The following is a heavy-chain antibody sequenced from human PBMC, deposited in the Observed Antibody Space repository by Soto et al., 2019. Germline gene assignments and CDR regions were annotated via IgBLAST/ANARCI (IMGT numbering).Heavy chain of an antibody. CDR2: IITLFGTT. CDR1: GDTFKNCV. V-gene: IGHV1-69*01. D-gene: IGHD7-27*01. CDR3: AAELGFGTVSGA. J-gene: IGHJ6*04. Sequence: QVQVVQSGVEVRSPGSSVKVSCKASGDTFKNCVISWVRQAPGQGLEWMGVIITLFGTTDLAQRFQGRLTITTDEYTTTASMALSRLRSEDTATYYCAAELGFGTVSGAWGKGNTVSVSS.